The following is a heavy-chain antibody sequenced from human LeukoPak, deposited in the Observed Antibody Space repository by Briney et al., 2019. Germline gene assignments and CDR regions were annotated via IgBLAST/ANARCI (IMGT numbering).Heavy chain of an antibody. CDR1: GGTFSSYA. CDR3: ARDSIRYRSSTSCYGLAFDI. V-gene: IGHV1-69*13. Sequence: ASVKVSCKASGGTFSSYAISWVRQAPGQGLEWMGGIIPIFGTANYAQKFQGRVTITADESTSTAYMELSSLRSEDTAVYYCARDSIRYRSSTSCYGLAFDIWGQGTMVTVSS. J-gene: IGHJ3*02. CDR2: IIPIFGTA. D-gene: IGHD2-2*01.